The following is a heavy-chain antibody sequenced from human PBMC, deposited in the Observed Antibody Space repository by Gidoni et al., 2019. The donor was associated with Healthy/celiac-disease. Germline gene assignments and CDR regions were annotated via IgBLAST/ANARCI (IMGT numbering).Heavy chain of an antibody. CDR1: GYTSTGYY. V-gene: IGHV1-2*02. J-gene: IGHJ4*02. CDR3: ARDFLEVATEGFDY. D-gene: IGHD5-12*01. Sequence: QVQLVQSGAEVKKPAASVKVSCKASGYTSTGYYMHWVRQAPGQGLEWMGWINPNSGGTNYAQKFQGRVTMTRDTSISTAYMELSRLRSDDTAVYYCARDFLEVATEGFDYWGQGTLVTVSS. CDR2: INPNSGGT.